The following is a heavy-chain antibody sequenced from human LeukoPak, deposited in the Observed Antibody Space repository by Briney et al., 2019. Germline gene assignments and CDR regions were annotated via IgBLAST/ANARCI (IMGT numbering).Heavy chain of an antibody. CDR1: GGSISSGDYY. D-gene: IGHD5-18*01. CDR2: IYYSGST. CDR3: ARGGYSYGFDY. V-gene: IGHV4-30-4*01. Sequence: SETPSLTCTVSGGSISSGDYYWSWIRQPPGKGLEWIGYIYYSGSTYYNPSLKSRVTISVDTSKNQFSLKLSSVTAADTAVYYCARGGYSYGFDYWGQGTLVTVSS. J-gene: IGHJ4*02.